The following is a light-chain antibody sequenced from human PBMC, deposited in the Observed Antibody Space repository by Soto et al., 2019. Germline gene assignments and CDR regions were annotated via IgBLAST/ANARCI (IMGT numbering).Light chain of an antibody. J-gene: IGKJ3*01. CDR2: GAS. Sequence: EIVLTQSPGTLSLSPGERATLSCRASQRVSSKYLGWYQQKPGQAPRLLIYGASSRATSIPDRFSGSGSGTDFTLTISTLEPEDFAVYYCQQYGSSHQTFGPGTKVDIK. CDR1: QRVSSKY. CDR3: QQYGSSHQT. V-gene: IGKV3-20*01.